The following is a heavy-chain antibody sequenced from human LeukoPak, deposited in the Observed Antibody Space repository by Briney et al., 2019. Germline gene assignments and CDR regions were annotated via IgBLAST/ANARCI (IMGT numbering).Heavy chain of an antibody. CDR3: ARDLFPDYDYVWGSFLGGYFDY. CDR1: GFTFSRYI. D-gene: IGHD3-16*01. J-gene: IGHJ4*02. V-gene: IGHV3-21*01. CDR2: ISSSSCYI. Sequence: GGALRLSCVASGFTFSRYIMNWVRPAPGKGLEGVSSISSSSCYIYYADSVKGRFTLSRDNAKNSLYLQMNSLRAEDTAVYYCARDLFPDYDYVWGSFLGGYFDYWGQGTLVTVSS.